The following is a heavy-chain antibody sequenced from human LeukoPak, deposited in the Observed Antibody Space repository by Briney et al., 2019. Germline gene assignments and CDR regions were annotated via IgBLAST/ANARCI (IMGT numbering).Heavy chain of an antibody. CDR2: ITPILGIA. D-gene: IGHD6-6*01. Sequence: SVKVSCKASGGTFSSYAISWVRQAPGQGLEWMGGITPILGIANYAQKFQGRVTITADKSTSTAYMELSSLRSEDTAVYYCARHSEYSSSSGEYWGQGTLVTVSS. CDR3: ARHSEYSSSSGEY. V-gene: IGHV1-69*04. CDR1: GGTFSSYA. J-gene: IGHJ4*02.